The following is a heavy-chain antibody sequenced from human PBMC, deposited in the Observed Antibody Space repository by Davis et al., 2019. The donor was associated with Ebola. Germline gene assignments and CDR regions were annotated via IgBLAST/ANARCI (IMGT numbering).Heavy chain of an antibody. CDR3: ARDSGSAGLRFVYFDY. D-gene: IGHD3-10*01. Sequence: GESLKISCAASGFTFSSYWMSWVRQAPGKGLEWVANIKQAGSEKYYVDSVKGRFTISRDNAKNSLYLQMNSLRAEDTAVYYCARDSGSAGLRFVYFDYWGQGTLVTVSS. J-gene: IGHJ4*02. CDR1: GFTFSSYW. CDR2: IKQAGSEK. V-gene: IGHV3-7*01.